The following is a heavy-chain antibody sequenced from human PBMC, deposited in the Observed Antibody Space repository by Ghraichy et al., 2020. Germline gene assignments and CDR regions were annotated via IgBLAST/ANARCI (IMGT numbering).Heavy chain of an antibody. D-gene: IGHD3-3*01. Sequence: SETLSLTCTVYGGSFSGYYCNWSRQPPGKGLEWIREINHSGSTNYNPSLKSRVTISVDTSKNQFSLKLSSLTAADTAVYDCARGLLRLWPTSRFDPCGQGTLGTVS. CDR1: GGSFSGYY. V-gene: IGHV4-34*01. CDR3: ARGLLRLWPTSRFDP. J-gene: IGHJ5*02. CDR2: INHSGST.